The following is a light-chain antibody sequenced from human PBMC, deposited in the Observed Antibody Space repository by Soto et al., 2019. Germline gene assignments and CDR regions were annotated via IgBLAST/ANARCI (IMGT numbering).Light chain of an antibody. CDR3: SSYTSSSTRV. J-gene: IGLJ3*02. Sequence: QSVLTQPASVSASPGQSISISCTGTSNDVGAFDYVSWYQQHPGKAPKLIIFEVFNRPSGVSTRFSASKSGNTASLTISGLQAEDEADYYCSSYTSSSTRVFGGGTKVTVL. CDR2: EVF. V-gene: IGLV2-14*01. CDR1: SNDVGAFDY.